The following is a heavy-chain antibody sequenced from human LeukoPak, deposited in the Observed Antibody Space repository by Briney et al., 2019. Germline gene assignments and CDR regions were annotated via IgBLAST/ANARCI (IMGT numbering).Heavy chain of an antibody. J-gene: IGHJ3*02. CDR3: ARSVVTLGDAFDI. V-gene: IGHV4-39*01. CDR1: GGSISSSSYY. Sequence: PSETLSLTCTVSGGSISSSSYYWGWIRQPPGKGLEWIGSIYYSGSTSYNPSLKSRVTISVDTSKTQFSLKLSSVTAADTAVYYCARSVVTLGDAFDIWGQGTMVTVSS. CDR2: IYYSGST. D-gene: IGHD4-23*01.